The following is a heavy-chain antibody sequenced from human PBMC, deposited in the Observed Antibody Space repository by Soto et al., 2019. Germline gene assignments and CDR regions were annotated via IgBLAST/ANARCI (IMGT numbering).Heavy chain of an antibody. J-gene: IGHJ5*02. CDR1: GYSISSGYY. CDR2: IYHSGST. Sequence: QVQLQESGPGLVKPSETLSLTCAVSGYSISSGYYWGWIRQPPGKGLEWIGSIYHSGSTYYNPSLKSRVTISVDTSKNQFSLKLSSVTDADTAVYYCARSPQYYYDSSGYYFEDNWFDPWGQGTLVTVSS. CDR3: ARSPQYYYDSSGYYFEDNWFDP. D-gene: IGHD3-22*01. V-gene: IGHV4-38-2*01.